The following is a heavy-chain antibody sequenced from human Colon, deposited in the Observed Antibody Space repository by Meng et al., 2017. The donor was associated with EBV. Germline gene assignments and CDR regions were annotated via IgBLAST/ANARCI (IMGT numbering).Heavy chain of an antibody. CDR1: GASFSGYY. V-gene: IGHV4-34*01. D-gene: IGHD5-24*01. Sequence: QVQVQPWGAGLLKPLETLSLTCGVYGASFSGYYWSWIRQPPGKGLEWIGEVNPSGSTNYSPSLKSRVTISVDTSKNQFSLRLNSVTAADTAVYYCARVGGLDGYRLGGDYWGQGALVTVSS. CDR2: VNPSGST. CDR3: ARVGGLDGYRLGGDY. J-gene: IGHJ4*02.